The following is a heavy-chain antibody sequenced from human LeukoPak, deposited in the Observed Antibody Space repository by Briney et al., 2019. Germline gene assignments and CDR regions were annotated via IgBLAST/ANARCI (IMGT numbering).Heavy chain of an antibody. V-gene: IGHV4-34*01. CDR2: IYYSGST. Sequence: SETLSLTCAVYGGSFSGYYWSWIRQPPGKELEWIGSIYYSGSTYYNPSLKSRVTISVDTSKNQFSVKLSSVTAADTAVYYCARSIRGYSSGWYYFDYWGQGTLVTVSS. J-gene: IGHJ4*02. CDR1: GGSFSGYY. CDR3: ARSIRGYSSGWYYFDY. D-gene: IGHD6-19*01.